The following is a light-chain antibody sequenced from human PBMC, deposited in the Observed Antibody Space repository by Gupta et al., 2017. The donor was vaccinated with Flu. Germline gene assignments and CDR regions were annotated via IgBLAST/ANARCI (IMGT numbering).Light chain of an antibody. Sequence: EIVLTQSPGPLSSSPGERATLSCSASQNVVNSFLVWYQQNTGQAPRLLIYDATNSATGIPDRFGGSGSGTDFTLTIGRLEPEDSAVYYNQQYVSSPQTFGQGTKVEIK. CDR2: DAT. J-gene: IGKJ1*01. CDR3: QQYVSSPQT. CDR1: QNVVNSF. V-gene: IGKV3-20*01.